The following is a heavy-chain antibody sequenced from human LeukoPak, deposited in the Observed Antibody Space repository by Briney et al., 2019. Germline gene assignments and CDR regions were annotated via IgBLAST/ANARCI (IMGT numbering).Heavy chain of an antibody. Sequence: SETLSLTCTVSGGSISSYYWSWIRQPPGKGLEWIGYIYYSGSTNYNPSLKSRVTISVDTSKNQFSLKLSSVTAADTAVYYCARNIDSSGYPTLDYWGQGTLVTVSS. J-gene: IGHJ4*02. CDR2: IYYSGST. CDR3: ARNIDSSGYPTLDY. V-gene: IGHV4-59*01. D-gene: IGHD3-22*01. CDR1: GGSISSYY.